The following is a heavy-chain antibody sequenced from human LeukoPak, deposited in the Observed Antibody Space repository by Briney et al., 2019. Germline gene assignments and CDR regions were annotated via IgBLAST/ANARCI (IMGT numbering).Heavy chain of an antibody. CDR2: IKQDGSEK. Sequence: GGSLRLSCAASGFTFDRYWMRWVRQAPGKGLEWVANIKQDGSEKYYVDSVEGRFSISRDNAKNSLYLQMNSLRAEDTAVYYCAELGITMIGGVWGKGTTVTISS. CDR3: AELGITMIGGV. J-gene: IGHJ6*04. V-gene: IGHV3-7*01. D-gene: IGHD3-10*02. CDR1: GFTFDRYW.